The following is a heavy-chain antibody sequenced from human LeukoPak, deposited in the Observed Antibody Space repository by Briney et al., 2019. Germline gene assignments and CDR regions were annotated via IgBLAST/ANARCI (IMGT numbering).Heavy chain of an antibody. D-gene: IGHD3-22*01. CDR2: ISSSSSYI. CDR1: GFTFSSYS. V-gene: IGHV3-21*01. J-gene: IGHJ4*02. Sequence: GGSLRLSCAASGFTFSSYSMNWVRQAPGKGLEWVSSISSSSSYIYYADSVKGRFTISRDNSKNTLYLQMNSLRAEDTAVYYCARVYDSREGDYWGQGTLVTVSS. CDR3: ARVYDSREGDY.